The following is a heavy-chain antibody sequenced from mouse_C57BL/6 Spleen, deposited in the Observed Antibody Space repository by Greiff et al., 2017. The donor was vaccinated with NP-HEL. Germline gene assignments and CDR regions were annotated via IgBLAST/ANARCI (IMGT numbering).Heavy chain of an antibody. CDR1: GYSFTGYY. J-gene: IGHJ4*01. CDR3: LFSIYYDYDGYAMDY. V-gene: IGHV1-42*01. CDR2: INPSTGGT. D-gene: IGHD2-4*01. Sequence: VQLQQSGPELVKPGASVKISCKASGYSFTGYYMNWVKQSPEKSLEWIGEINPSTGGTTYNQKFKAKATLTVDKSSSTAYMQLKSLTSEDSAVYYCLFSIYYDYDGYAMDYWGQGTSVTVSS.